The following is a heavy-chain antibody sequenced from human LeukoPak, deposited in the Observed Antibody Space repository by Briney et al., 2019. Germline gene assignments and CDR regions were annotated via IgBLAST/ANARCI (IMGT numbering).Heavy chain of an antibody. CDR2: ISSSSSYI. D-gene: IGHD6-13*01. CDR3: AKGRFPSSWYGRVDY. V-gene: IGHV3-21*04. J-gene: IGHJ4*02. Sequence: GGSLRLSCAASGFTFSSYSMNWVRQAPGKGLEWVSSISSSSSYIYYADSVKGRFTISRDNAKNSLYLQMNSLRAEDTAVYYCAKGRFPSSWYGRVDYWGQGTLVTVSS. CDR1: GFTFSSYS.